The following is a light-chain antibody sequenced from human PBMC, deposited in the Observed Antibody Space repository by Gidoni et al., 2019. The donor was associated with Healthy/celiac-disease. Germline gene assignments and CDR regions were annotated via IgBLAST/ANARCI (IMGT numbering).Light chain of an antibody. CDR1: QDISNY. Sequence: DIQMTQSPSSLSASVGDRVTITCQASQDISNYLNWYQQKPGKAPKLLIYDASNLETGVPSRFSGSGSGTDFTFTISSLQPEDIATYYCQQDDNLLPGITFGQGTRLEIK. CDR3: QQDDNLLPGIT. V-gene: IGKV1-33*01. CDR2: DAS. J-gene: IGKJ5*01.